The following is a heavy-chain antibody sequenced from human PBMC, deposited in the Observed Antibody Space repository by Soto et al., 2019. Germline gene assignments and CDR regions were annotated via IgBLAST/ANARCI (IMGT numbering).Heavy chain of an antibody. CDR3: ARGRHNWNRYSWFDP. V-gene: IGHV4-34*01. CDR2: INHSGST. D-gene: IGHD1-20*01. CDR1: GGSFSGYY. J-gene: IGHJ5*02. Sequence: QVQLQQWGAGLLKPSETLSLTCAVYGGSFSGYYWSWIRQPPGKGLEWIGEINHSGSTNYNPSLKSRVTISVDTSKNQFSLKLSSVTAADTAVYYCARGRHNWNRYSWFDPWGQGTLVTVSS.